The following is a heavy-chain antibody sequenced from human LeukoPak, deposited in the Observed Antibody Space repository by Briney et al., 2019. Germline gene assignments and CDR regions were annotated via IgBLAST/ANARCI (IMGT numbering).Heavy chain of an antibody. D-gene: IGHD3-22*01. CDR1: GFTFSSYA. CDR3: ASPATSRYLYFDY. J-gene: IGHJ4*02. V-gene: IGHV3-23*01. Sequence: GGSLRLSCAASGFTFSSYAKSWVRQAPGKGLEWVSIISGSGGSTYYADSVKGRFTISRDNSKNTLFLQMNSLRAEDTAIYYCASPATSRYLYFDYWGQGTPVTVSS. CDR2: ISGSGGST.